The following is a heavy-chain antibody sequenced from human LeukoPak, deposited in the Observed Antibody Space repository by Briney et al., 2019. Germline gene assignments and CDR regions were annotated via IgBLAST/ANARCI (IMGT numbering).Heavy chain of an antibody. D-gene: IGHD3-10*01. CDR2: ISWNSGSI. V-gene: IGHV3-9*01. Sequence: GGSLRLSCAASGFTFDDYAMHWVRHAPGKGLEWVSGISWNSGSIGYADSVKGRFTISRDNAKNSLYLQMNSLRAEDTALYYCAKDSYYGSGSYYTHYYYGMDVWGQGTTVTVSS. CDR3: AKDSYYGSGSYYTHYYYGMDV. CDR1: GFTFDDYA. J-gene: IGHJ6*02.